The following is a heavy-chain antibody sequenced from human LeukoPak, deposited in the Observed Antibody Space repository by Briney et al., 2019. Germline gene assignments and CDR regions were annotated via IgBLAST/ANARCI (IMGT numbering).Heavy chain of an antibody. CDR1: GFTFSSYG. CDR3: ARDSHSSGWPQSDY. V-gene: IGHV3-33*01. CDR2: IWYDGSNK. D-gene: IGHD6-19*01. Sequence: GGSLRLSCAASGFTFSSYGMHWVGQAPGKGLEWVAVIWYDGSNKYYADSVKGRFTISRDNSKNTLYLQMNSVRAEDTAVYYCARDSHSSGWPQSDYWGQGTLVTVSS. J-gene: IGHJ4*02.